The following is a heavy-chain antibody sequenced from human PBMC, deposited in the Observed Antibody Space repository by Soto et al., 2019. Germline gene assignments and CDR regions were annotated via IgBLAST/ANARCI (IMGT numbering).Heavy chain of an antibody. D-gene: IGHD2-15*01. CDR1: GFTFSAYD. Sequence: PVGSLRLSCAASGFTFSAYDMHWVRQTTGKGLEWVSAIGAADDPYYLGSVKGRFTISRENAMNSLYLQMNSLRAEDTAVYYCARAYSGRLPRREDYYFAMDVCGQRTTVTVSS. CDR2: IGAADDP. CDR3: ARAYSGRLPRREDYYFAMDV. V-gene: IGHV3-13*05. J-gene: IGHJ6*02.